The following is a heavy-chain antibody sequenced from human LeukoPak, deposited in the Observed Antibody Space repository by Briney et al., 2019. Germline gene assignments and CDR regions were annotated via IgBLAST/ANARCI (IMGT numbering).Heavy chain of an antibody. Sequence: GGSLRLSCAASGFTFSSYAMSWSGQAPGKGLEWVSSISGSGGSTYYADSVKGRITVSRDNSKNTLYPEMNSLRAEDTAVYYCARDGAYSYAYWGQGTLVIVSS. J-gene: IGHJ4*02. D-gene: IGHD5-18*01. V-gene: IGHV3-23*01. CDR1: GFTFSSYA. CDR2: ISGSGGST. CDR3: ARDGAYSYAY.